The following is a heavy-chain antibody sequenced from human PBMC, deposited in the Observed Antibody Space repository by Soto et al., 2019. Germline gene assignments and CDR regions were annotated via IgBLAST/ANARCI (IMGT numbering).Heavy chain of an antibody. CDR1: GFTFSSYA. D-gene: IGHD3-10*01. J-gene: IGHJ6*03. Sequence: LSCAASGFTFSSYAMNWVRQAPGKGLEWVSSIISGGGNTNSADSVKGRFTISRDNSKNTLYLQMNSLRAEDTAVYYCAKTVGPYYHYYFLAVWGKGTTVTGSS. CDR2: IISGGGNT. V-gene: IGHV3-23*01. CDR3: AKTVGPYYHYYFLAV.